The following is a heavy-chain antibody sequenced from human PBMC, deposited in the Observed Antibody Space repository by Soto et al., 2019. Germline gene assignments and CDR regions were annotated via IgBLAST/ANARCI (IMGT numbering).Heavy chain of an antibody. CDR1: GFTFSSYS. CDR2: ISSSSSYI. D-gene: IGHD4-17*01. V-gene: IGHV3-21*01. J-gene: IGHJ6*02. CDR3: ARGYGGNAVYYYGMDV. Sequence: GGSLRLSCAASGFTFSSYSMNWVRQAPGKGLEWVSSISSSSSYIYYADSVKGRFTISRDNAKNSLYLQMNSLRAEDTAVYYCARGYGGNAVYYYGMDVWGQGTTVTVSS.